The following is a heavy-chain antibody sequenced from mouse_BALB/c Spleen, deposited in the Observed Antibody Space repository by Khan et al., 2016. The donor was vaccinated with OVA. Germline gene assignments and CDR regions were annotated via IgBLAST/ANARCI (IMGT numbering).Heavy chain of an antibody. J-gene: IGHJ3*01. CDR1: GYTFTDFT. V-gene: IGHV1S137*01. CDR3: KGGGGGSRFAY. CDR2: ISTYYGDV. Sequence: QVQLKESGAELVRPGVSVKISCKGSGYTFTDFTMHWVKQSHAKSLEWIGVISTYYGDVTYNQKFKGKATMTVDKSSSTAYMELARLTSEDSAIYYCKGGGGGSRFAYWGQGTLVTVSA.